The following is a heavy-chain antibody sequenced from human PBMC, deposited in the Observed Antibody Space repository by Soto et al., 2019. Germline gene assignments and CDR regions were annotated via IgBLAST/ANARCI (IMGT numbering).Heavy chain of an antibody. CDR3: ARVRDGYNSPRGSSDY. Sequence: GSLRLSCAASGFTFSSYAMHWVRQAPGKGLEWVAVISYDGSNKYYADSVKGRFTISRDNSKNTLYLQMNSLRAEDTAVYYCARVRDGYNSPRGSSDYWGQGTLVTVSS. D-gene: IGHD5-12*01. V-gene: IGHV3-30-3*01. J-gene: IGHJ4*02. CDR1: GFTFSSYA. CDR2: ISYDGSNK.